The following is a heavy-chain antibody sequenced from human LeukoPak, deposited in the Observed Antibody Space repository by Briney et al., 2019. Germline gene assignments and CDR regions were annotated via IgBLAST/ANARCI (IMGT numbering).Heavy chain of an antibody. CDR2: INPNTGGT. CDR1: GYTFTGYY. Sequence: ASVKVSCKASGYTFTGYYMHWVRQAPGQGLEWMGWINPNTGGTNYAQKFQGRVTMTTDTSTSTAYMELRSLRSDDTAVYYCARDTYSSSWYHHYYYYYYMDVWGKGTTVTVSS. CDR3: ARDTYSSSWYHHYYYYYYMDV. V-gene: IGHV1-2*02. D-gene: IGHD6-13*01. J-gene: IGHJ6*03.